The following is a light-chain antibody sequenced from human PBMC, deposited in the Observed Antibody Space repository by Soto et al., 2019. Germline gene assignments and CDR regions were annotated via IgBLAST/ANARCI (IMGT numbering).Light chain of an antibody. CDR1: QSLNSN. J-gene: IGKJ1*01. CDR3: QQRSNWPPT. Sequence: EIVMTQSPATLSVSPGERATLSCRASQSLNSNLAWYQQKPGQAPRLLIYGASTRATGIPARFSGSGSGTEFTLTISSLEPEDYAVYYCQQRSNWPPTFGQGTKV. V-gene: IGKV3-15*01. CDR2: GAS.